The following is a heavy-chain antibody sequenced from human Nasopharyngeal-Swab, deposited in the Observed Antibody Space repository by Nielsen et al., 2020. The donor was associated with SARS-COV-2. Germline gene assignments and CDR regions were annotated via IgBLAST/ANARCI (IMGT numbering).Heavy chain of an antibody. V-gene: IGHV3-30-3*01. Sequence: GESLKISCAASGFTFSSYAMHWVRQAPGKGLEWVAVISYDGSNKYYADSVKGRFTISRDNSKNTLYLQMNSLTAEDTAVYYCARADWNDPTTFDYWGQGTLVTVSS. D-gene: IGHD1-1*01. J-gene: IGHJ4*02. CDR3: ARADWNDPTTFDY. CDR2: ISYDGSNK. CDR1: GFTFSSYA.